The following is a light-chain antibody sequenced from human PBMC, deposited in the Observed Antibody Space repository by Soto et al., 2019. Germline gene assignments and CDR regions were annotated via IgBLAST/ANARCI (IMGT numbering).Light chain of an antibody. CDR2: VAS. CDR3: QQLNSYPPH. Sequence: DIQLTQSPSFLSASVGDRVTITCRASQGIGSYLAWYQQKPGKAPKVLISVASTLQSGVPSRFGGSGSGTEFTLTISSLQPEDFATYYCQQLNSYPPHFGQGTKLDIK. V-gene: IGKV1-9*01. J-gene: IGKJ2*01. CDR1: QGIGSY.